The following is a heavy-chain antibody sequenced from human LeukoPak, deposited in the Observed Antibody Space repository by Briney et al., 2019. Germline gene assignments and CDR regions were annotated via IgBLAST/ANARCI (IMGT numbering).Heavy chain of an antibody. Sequence: GGSLRLSCAASGFTFSSYWMSWVRQAPGKGLEWVANIKQDGSEKYYVDSVKGRFTISRDNAKNSLYLQMNSLRAEDTAVYYCAREMRWSSSWYHGYAFDIWGQGTMVTVSS. J-gene: IGHJ3*02. CDR3: AREMRWSSSWYHGYAFDI. CDR1: GFTFSSYW. V-gene: IGHV3-7*01. D-gene: IGHD6-13*01. CDR2: IKQDGSEK.